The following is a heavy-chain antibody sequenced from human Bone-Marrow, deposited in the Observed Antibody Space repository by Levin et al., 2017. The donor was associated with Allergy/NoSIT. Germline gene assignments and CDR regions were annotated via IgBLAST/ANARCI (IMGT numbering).Heavy chain of an antibody. V-gene: IGHV4-59*01. Sequence: SSETLSLTCNVSHDLINDYYWNWVRQAPGKGPEWIGYIYHSGVTNYNPSLKSRVTISLDKSRRQFSLNLNSVTAADTAVYFCARGGSPIGVTFRYYYFMDVWGRGTTVTVSS. CDR3: ARGGSPIGVTFRYYYFMDV. CDR2: IYHSGVT. J-gene: IGHJ6*03. D-gene: IGHD2-21*02. CDR1: HDLINDYY.